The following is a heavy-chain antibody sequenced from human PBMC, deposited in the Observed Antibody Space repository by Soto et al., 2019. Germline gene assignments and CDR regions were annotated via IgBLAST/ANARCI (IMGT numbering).Heavy chain of an antibody. Sequence: SETLSLTCSVSGGSISSTGSYWNWIRQHPGKALEWIGYIDYSGSAYYNPSLKSRITISLDTSQNQFSLKVGSVTAADTAVYYCARTLYYYDSRGYFPAIDYWGQGTLVTVSS. V-gene: IGHV4-31*03. D-gene: IGHD3-22*01. CDR1: GGSISSTGSY. J-gene: IGHJ4*02. CDR3: ARTLYYYDSRGYFPAIDY. CDR2: IDYSGSA.